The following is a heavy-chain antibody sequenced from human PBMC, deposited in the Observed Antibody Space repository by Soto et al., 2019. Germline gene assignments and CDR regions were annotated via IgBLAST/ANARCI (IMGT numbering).Heavy chain of an antibody. D-gene: IGHD4-17*01. CDR3: ARDMTTETTVYGAFDI. V-gene: IGHV3-23*01. CDR1: AFTFSTSA. Sequence: EVQLLESGGGLGQPGWSLRLSCAASAFTFSTSAMSWVRQAPGKGLEWVSTLSGGGGSTYYADSVKGRFAISRDNSKNTLDLQMNSLRAEDTAIYYCARDMTTETTVYGAFDIWGQGTMVTVSS. J-gene: IGHJ3*02. CDR2: LSGGGGST.